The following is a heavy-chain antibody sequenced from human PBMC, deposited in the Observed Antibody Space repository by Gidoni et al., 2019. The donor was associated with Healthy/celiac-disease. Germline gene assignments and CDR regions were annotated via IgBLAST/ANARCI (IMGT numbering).Heavy chain of an antibody. D-gene: IGHD2-2*01. Sequence: QVQLQESGPGLVKPSGTLSLTCAVSGGSIRSSNWWSWVRQPPGKGLEWIGEIYHSGSTNYNPSLKSRVTISVDKSKNQFSLKLGSVTAADTAVYYCARWALDSARDIVVVPAAPEDAFDIWGQGTMVTVSS. J-gene: IGHJ3*02. CDR3: ARWALDSARDIVVVPAAPEDAFDI. V-gene: IGHV4-4*02. CDR1: GGSIRSSNW. CDR2: IYHSGST.